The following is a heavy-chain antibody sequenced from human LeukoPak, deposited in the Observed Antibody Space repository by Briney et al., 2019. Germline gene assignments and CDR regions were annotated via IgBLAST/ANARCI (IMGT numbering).Heavy chain of an antibody. J-gene: IGHJ4*02. Sequence: GRSLRLSCAASGFTFSDYGMHWVRQAPGKGLEWVALISYDGGNKFYADSVRDRFTISRDNSENTLFLQMNSLRIEDTAVYYCAKVFEVRGARRPKDYWGQGTLVIVSS. D-gene: IGHD3-10*01. V-gene: IGHV3-30*18. CDR1: GFTFSDYG. CDR2: ISYDGGNK. CDR3: AKVFEVRGARRPKDY.